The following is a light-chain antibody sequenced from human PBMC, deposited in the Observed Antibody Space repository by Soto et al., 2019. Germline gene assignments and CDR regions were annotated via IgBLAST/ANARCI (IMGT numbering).Light chain of an antibody. Sequence: DIRMTQSPSSLSASVGDRVTITCRASQDITLYLAWYQQKAGKPPNLLIYAASTTQSGVPSRFSGSGSGTDLTLTISSLQSEDVATYYCQHYTSAPRTLGQGTKVDIK. CDR1: QDITLY. V-gene: IGKV1-27*01. CDR2: AAS. J-gene: IGKJ1*01. CDR3: QHYTSAPRT.